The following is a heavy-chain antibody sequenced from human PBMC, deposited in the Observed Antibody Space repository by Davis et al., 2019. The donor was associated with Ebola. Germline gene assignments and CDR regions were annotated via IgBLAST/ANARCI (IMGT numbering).Heavy chain of an antibody. CDR2: IGASGTST. D-gene: IGHD2-2*01. CDR1: GFTFSSHA. V-gene: IGHV3-23*01. J-gene: IGHJ4*02. Sequence: GGSLRLSCAASGFTFSSHAMTWVRQAPGKGLEWVSGIGASGTSTSYADSVKGRFAISRDNSKNTVYLQMNSLRAEDSAIYYCVKTSYCTSTTCVPDYWGQGTLVTVSS. CDR3: VKTSYCTSTTCVPDY.